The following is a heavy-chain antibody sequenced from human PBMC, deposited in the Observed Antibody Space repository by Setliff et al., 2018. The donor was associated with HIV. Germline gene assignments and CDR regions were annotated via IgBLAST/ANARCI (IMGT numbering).Heavy chain of an antibody. CDR1: GYAITCGFY. Sequence: SETLSLTCAVSGYAITCGFYWGWIRQPPGKGLEWLGSIYHSGSTKYNPSLKSRVAISVDTSKNQFSLKVNSVTAADTAIYYCVRGRQFTFWSAYMHMDVWGKGTSVTVSS. CDR2: IYHSGST. D-gene: IGHD3-3*01. J-gene: IGHJ6*03. V-gene: IGHV4-38-2*01. CDR3: VRGRQFTFWSAYMHMDV.